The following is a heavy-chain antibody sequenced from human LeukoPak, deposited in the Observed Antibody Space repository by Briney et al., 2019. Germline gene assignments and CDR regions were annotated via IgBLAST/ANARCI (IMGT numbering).Heavy chain of an antibody. D-gene: IGHD2-15*01. CDR1: GGFITSGGYF. Sequence: SETLSLTCTVSGGFITSGGYFWNWIRQHPGEGLEWIGYISYREITYYSPSLKSRVTISVDTSKNQFSLKVSSVTAADTAVYYCAREKYCSGGSCYTDFEYWGQGALVTVSS. CDR2: ISYREIT. V-gene: IGHV4-31*03. CDR3: AREKYCSGGSCYTDFEY. J-gene: IGHJ4*02.